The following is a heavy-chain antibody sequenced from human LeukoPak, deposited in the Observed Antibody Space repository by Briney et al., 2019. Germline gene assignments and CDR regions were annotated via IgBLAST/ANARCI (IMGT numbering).Heavy chain of an antibody. CDR1: GFTFSSYA. J-gene: IGHJ3*01. Sequence: SGGSLRLSCAASGFTFSSYAMSWVRQAPGKGLEWVSYISISGTTIHNADSKGRFTISRDNAKNSLYLQMNSLRAEDTAVYYCARGGSSGYNYNAFDVWGQGTMVTVSA. CDR3: ARGGSSGYNYNAFDV. V-gene: IGHV3-48*03. CDR2: ISISGTTI. D-gene: IGHD3-22*01.